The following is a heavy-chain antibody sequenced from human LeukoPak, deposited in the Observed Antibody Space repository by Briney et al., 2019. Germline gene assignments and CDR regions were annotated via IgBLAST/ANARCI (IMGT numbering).Heavy chain of an antibody. CDR3: ARAEVVDTAMVTSNY. Sequence: SETLSLTCTVSGGSISSGSYYWSWIRQPAGKGLEWIGRIYTSGSTNYNPSLKSRVTISVDTSKNQFSLKLSSVTAADTAVYYCARAEVVDTAMVTSNYWGQGTLVTVSS. V-gene: IGHV4-61*02. J-gene: IGHJ4*02. CDR1: GGSISSGSYY. CDR2: IYTSGST. D-gene: IGHD5-18*01.